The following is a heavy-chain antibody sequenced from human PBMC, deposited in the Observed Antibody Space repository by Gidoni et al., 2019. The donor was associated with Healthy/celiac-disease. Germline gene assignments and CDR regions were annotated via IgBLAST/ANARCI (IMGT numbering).Heavy chain of an antibody. CDR2: IYYSGST. J-gene: IGHJ6*02. Sequence: QVKLQESGPGLVKPSETLSLTCTVPGGSISSYYWSWIRQPPGKGLEWIGYIYYSGSTNYNPSLKSRVTISVDTSKNQFSLKLSSVTAADTAVYYCARDLRGYGMDVWGQGTTVTVSS. CDR1: GGSISSYY. CDR3: ARDLRGYGMDV. V-gene: IGHV4-59*01.